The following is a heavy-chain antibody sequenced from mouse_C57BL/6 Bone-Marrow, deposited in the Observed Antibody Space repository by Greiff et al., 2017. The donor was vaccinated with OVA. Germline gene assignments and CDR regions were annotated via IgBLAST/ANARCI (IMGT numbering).Heavy chain of an antibody. CDR1: GYTFTSYW. Sequence: QVQLQQPGAELVKPGASVKLSCKASGYTFTSYWMQWVKQRPGQGLEWIGEIDPSDSYTNDNQKFKGKATLTVDTSYSTAYMQLSSLTSEDSAVYDCATIYYGNCKYFDVWGTGTTVTVSS. CDR2: IDPSDSYT. V-gene: IGHV1-50*01. CDR3: ATIYYGNCKYFDV. D-gene: IGHD2-1*01. J-gene: IGHJ1*03.